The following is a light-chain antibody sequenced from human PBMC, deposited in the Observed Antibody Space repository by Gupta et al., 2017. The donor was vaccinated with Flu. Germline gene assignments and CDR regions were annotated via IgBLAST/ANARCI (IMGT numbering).Light chain of an antibody. V-gene: IGKV3-20*01. CDR3: QQDGSSSLT. J-gene: IGKJ4*01. CDR2: NAS. Sequence: APLLFFPRERAALSCWGTRIIYSGYLAWYQQKPGQPPRLLIYNASTRATGIPDRFSGSGSGTDFTLTISRLEPEDFAVYYCQQDGSSSLTFGGGTKVEIK. CDR1: RIIYSGY.